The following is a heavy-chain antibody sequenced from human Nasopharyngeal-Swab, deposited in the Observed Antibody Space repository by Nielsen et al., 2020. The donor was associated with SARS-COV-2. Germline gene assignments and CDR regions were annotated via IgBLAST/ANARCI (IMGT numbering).Heavy chain of an antibody. D-gene: IGHD6-6*01. CDR2: INAGNGNT. J-gene: IGHJ4*02. CDR3: ARGSSDH. Sequence: WGRQAPGQRPEWMGWINAGNGNTKYSQKFQGRVTITRDTSASTAYMELSSMRSEDTAVYYCARGSSDHWGQGTLVTVSS. V-gene: IGHV1-3*01.